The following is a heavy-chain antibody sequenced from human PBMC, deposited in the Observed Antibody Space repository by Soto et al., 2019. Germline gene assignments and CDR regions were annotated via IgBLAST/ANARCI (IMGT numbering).Heavy chain of an antibody. V-gene: IGHV4-34*01. J-gene: IGHJ4*02. CDR2: INHSGST. CDR3: ASLDVDPGTLDY. D-gene: IGHD3-10*01. CDR1: GGSFSGYY. Sequence: SETLSLTCAVYGGSFSGYYWSWIRQPPGKGLEWIGEINHSGSTNYNPSLKGRVTISVDTSKNQFSLKLSSVTAADTAVYYCASLDVDPGTLDYWGQGTLVTVSS.